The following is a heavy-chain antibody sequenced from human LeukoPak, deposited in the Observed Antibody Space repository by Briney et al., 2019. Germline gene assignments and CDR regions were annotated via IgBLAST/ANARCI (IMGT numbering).Heavy chain of an antibody. Sequence: GGSLRLSCAASGFTFSSYAMSWVRQAPGKGLEWVSAISGSGGSTYYADSMKGRFTISRDNSKNTLYLQMNSLRAEDTAVYYCAKDLRGRGYSYGPSFDYWGQGTLVTVSS. D-gene: IGHD5-18*01. CDR3: AKDLRGRGYSYGPSFDY. J-gene: IGHJ4*02. CDR1: GFTFSSYA. CDR2: ISGSGGST. V-gene: IGHV3-23*01.